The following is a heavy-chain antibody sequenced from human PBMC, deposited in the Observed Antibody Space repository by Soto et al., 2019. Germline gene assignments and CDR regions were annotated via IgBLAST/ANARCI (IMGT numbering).Heavy chain of an antibody. CDR3: ARDLWGYCGTDCYPLDV. D-gene: IGHD2-21*02. CDR2: MYKTGST. CDR1: GGSISGYY. J-gene: IGHJ6*02. V-gene: IGHV4-59*01. Sequence: SETLSLTCTVSGGSISGYYWSWIRQPPGKGLEWIGYMYKTGSTVYNPSFKSRVTISVDTSKNQFSLKLNSVTAAVTAVYYCARDLWGYCGTDCYPLDVWGQGTTVTVS.